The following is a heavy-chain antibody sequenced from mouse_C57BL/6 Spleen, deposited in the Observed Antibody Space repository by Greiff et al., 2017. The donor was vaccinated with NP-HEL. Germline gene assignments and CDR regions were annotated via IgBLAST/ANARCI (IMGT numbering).Heavy chain of an antibody. Sequence: QVQLQQPGAELVMPGASVKLSCKASGYTFTSYWMHWVKQRPGQGLEWIGEIDPSDSYTNYNQKFKGKSTLTVDKSSSTAYMQLSSLTSEDSAVYYCARSDSSGPWFAYWGQGTLVTVSA. V-gene: IGHV1-69*01. CDR1: GYTFTSYW. CDR2: IDPSDSYT. CDR3: ARSDSSGPWFAY. D-gene: IGHD3-2*02. J-gene: IGHJ3*01.